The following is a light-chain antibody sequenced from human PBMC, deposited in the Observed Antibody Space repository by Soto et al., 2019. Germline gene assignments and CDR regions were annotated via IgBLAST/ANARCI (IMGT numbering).Light chain of an antibody. Sequence: EIVLTQSPATLSLTPGERATLSCRASQRVSSYLAWYQQKPGQAARLLIYDASNRATGIPARFSGSGSGTDFTLTISSLEPEDFAVYYCQQRSNWPPFTFGGGTKVEIK. CDR3: QQRSNWPPFT. V-gene: IGKV3-11*01. CDR2: DAS. J-gene: IGKJ4*01. CDR1: QRVSSY.